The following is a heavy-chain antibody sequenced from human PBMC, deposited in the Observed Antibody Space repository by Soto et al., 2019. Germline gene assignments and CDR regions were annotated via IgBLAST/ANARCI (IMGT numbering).Heavy chain of an antibody. CDR1: GYTFTGYY. V-gene: IGHV1-2*04. J-gene: IGHJ3*02. CDR2: INPNSGGT. Sequence: GASVKVSCKASGYTFTGYYMHWVRQAPGQGLEWMGWINPNSGGTNYAQKFQGWVTMTRDTSISTAYMELSRLRSDDTAVYYCARNIVLRAHDAFDIWGQGTMVTVSS. D-gene: IGHD2-8*01. CDR3: ARNIVLRAHDAFDI.